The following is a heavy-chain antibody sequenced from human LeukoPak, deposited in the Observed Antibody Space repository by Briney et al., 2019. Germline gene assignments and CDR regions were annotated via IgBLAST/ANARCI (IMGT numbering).Heavy chain of an antibody. CDR2: IRSKAYGGKT. V-gene: IGHV3-49*04. CDR1: GFTFGDYA. CDR3: TRDPYYVWGSYRSDY. Sequence: PGGSLRLSCTASGFTFGDYAMSWVRQAPGKGLEWVGFIRSKAYGGKTEYAASVKVRFTISRADSKSIAYLQMNSLKTDNTAVYYCTRDPYYVWGSYRSDYWGQGTLVTVSS. D-gene: IGHD3-16*02. J-gene: IGHJ4*02.